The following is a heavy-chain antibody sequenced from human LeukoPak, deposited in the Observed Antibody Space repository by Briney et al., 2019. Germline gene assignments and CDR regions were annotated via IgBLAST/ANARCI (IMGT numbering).Heavy chain of an antibody. V-gene: IGHV3-48*04. CDR1: GFTFNSYS. J-gene: IGHJ6*02. CDR3: ARLRYYGMDV. Sequence: GGSLRLSCAASGFTFNSYSMFWVRQAPGKGLEWISYISSSSSTVYYADSVKGRFTISRDNAKNTLYLQMNSLRAEDTAVYYCARLRYYGMDVWGQGTTVTVSS. CDR2: ISSSSSTV.